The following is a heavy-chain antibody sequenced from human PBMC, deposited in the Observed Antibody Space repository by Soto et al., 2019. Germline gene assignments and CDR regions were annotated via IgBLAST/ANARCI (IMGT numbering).Heavy chain of an antibody. D-gene: IGHD2-2*01. CDR3: ARDREWYCSSTSCYFIPFDY. CDR2: ISAYNGNT. CDR1: GYTFTSYG. Sequence: ASVKVSCKASGYTFTSYGISWVRQAPGQGLEWMGWISAYNGNTNYAQKLQGRVTMTTDTSTSTAYMELRSLRSDDTAVYYCARDREWYCSSTSCYFIPFDYWGQGTLVTVSS. J-gene: IGHJ4*02. V-gene: IGHV1-18*01.